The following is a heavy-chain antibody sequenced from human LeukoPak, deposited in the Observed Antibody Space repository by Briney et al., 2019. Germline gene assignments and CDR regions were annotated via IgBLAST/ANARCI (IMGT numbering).Heavy chain of an antibody. CDR3: ARGGWVRLGFDY. J-gene: IGHJ4*02. CDR1: GGSISSYY. D-gene: IGHD5-12*01. Sequence: SETLSLTCTVSGGSISSYYWSWIRQPPGKGLEWIGYIYNSGNTNYNPSLKSRVTISGDASKNQFSLKLSSVTAADTAVYYCARGGWVRLGFDYWGQGILVTVSS. V-gene: IGHV4-59*01. CDR2: IYNSGNT.